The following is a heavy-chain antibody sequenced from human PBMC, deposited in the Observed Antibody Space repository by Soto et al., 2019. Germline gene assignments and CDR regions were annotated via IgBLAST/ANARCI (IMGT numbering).Heavy chain of an antibody. Sequence: PGGSLRLSCAASGFTVSSNYMSRVRQAPGKGLEWVSVIYSGGSTYYADSVKGRFTISRHNSKNTLYLQMNSLRAEDTAVYYCARDFRYCSGGSCPKSDAFDIWGQGTMVTVSS. V-gene: IGHV3-53*04. J-gene: IGHJ3*02. CDR2: IYSGGST. CDR3: ARDFRYCSGGSCPKSDAFDI. D-gene: IGHD2-15*01. CDR1: GFTVSSNY.